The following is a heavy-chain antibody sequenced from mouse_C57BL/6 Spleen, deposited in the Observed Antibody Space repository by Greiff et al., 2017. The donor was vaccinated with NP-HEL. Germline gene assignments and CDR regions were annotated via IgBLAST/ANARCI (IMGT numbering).Heavy chain of an antibody. CDR1: GFNIKNTY. CDR2: IDPANGNT. CDR3: ARGRITTVERGEAMDY. J-gene: IGHJ4*01. Sequence: EVQLVESVAELVRPGASVKLSCTASGFNIKNTYMHWVKQRPEQGLEWIGRIDPANGNTKYAPKFQGKATITADTSSNTAYLQLSSLTSEDTAIYYCARGRITTVERGEAMDYWGQGTSVTVSS. V-gene: IGHV14-3*01. D-gene: IGHD1-1*01.